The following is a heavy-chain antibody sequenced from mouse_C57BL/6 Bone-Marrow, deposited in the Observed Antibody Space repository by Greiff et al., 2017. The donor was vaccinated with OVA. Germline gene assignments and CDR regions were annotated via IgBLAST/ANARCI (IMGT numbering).Heavy chain of an antibody. CDR2: IDPEDGET. V-gene: IGHV14-2*01. CDR3: ARPVYCVYYGNYDYAMDY. CDR1: GFNIKDYY. Sequence: EVQLVESGAELVKPGASVKLSCTASGFNIKDYYMHWVKQRTEQGLEWIGRIDPEDGETKYAPKFQGKATITADTSSNTAYLQLSSLTSEDTAVYYCARPVYCVYYGNYDYAMDYWGQGTSVTVSS. J-gene: IGHJ4*01. D-gene: IGHD2-1*01.